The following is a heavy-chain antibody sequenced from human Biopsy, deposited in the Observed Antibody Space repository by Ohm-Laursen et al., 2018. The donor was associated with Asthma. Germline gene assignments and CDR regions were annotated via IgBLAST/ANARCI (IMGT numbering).Heavy chain of an antibody. J-gene: IGHJ3*02. V-gene: IGHV4-39*01. D-gene: IGHD6-13*01. Sequence: SETLSLTCSLSSGSGGYMRSGNYYWGWIRQPPGKGLEWIGNIYKSGQVYYNLSLKSRVTISVDTSKNQFSLQLRSVTAADTAVYYCGGQKLGAAEGPFDMWGQGTMVIVSS. CDR1: SGSGGYMRSGNYY. CDR3: GGQKLGAAEGPFDM. CDR2: IYKSGQV.